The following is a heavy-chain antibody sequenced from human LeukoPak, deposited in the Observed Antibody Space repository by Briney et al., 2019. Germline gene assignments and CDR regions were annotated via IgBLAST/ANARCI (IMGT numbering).Heavy chain of an antibody. Sequence: PGGSLRLSCAASGFTFSSYGMHWVRQAPGKGLEWVAVIWYDGSNKYYADSVKGRFTISRDNSKNTLCLQMNSLRAEDTAVYYCAKDRGSSVHYYYGMDVWGQGATVTVSS. CDR1: GFTFSSYG. CDR3: AKDRGSSVHYYYGMDV. V-gene: IGHV3-33*06. CDR2: IWYDGSNK. J-gene: IGHJ6*02. D-gene: IGHD2-15*01.